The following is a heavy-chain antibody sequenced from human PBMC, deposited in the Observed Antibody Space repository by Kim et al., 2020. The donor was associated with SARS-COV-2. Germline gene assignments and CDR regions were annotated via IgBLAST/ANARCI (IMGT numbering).Heavy chain of an antibody. CDR3: AKGNSVDHHFDY. D-gene: IGHD1-1*01. J-gene: IGHJ4*02. Sequence: YYAAALRGRRTTTRDNAKNTLYLQMNSLRAADTAVYYCAKGNSVDHHFDYWGQGTLVTVSS. V-gene: IGHV3-23*01.